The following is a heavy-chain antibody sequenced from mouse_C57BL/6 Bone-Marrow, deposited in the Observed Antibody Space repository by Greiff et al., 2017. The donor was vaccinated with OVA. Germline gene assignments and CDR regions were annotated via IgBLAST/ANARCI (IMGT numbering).Heavy chain of an antibody. CDR1: GFTFSSYA. J-gene: IGHJ2*01. Sequence: EVKLVESGGGLVKPGGSLKLSCAASGFTFSSYAMSWVRQTPEKRLEWVATISDGGSYTYYPDNVKGRFTISRDNAKNNLYLQMSHLKSEDTAMYYCARDPHSSPYYFDYWGQGTTLTVSS. D-gene: IGHD1-1*01. CDR3: ARDPHSSPYYFDY. CDR2: ISDGGSYT. V-gene: IGHV5-4*01.